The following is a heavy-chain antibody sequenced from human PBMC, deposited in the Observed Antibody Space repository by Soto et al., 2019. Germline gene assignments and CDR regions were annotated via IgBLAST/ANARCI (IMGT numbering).Heavy chain of an antibody. D-gene: IGHD3-10*01. J-gene: IGHJ6*02. V-gene: IGHV1-18*01. CDR2: ISPYNGNT. CDR1: GYTFTTYG. CDR3: ARESRFLLSRYYNDGLDV. Sequence: QVQLVQSGAEVKKPGASVKVSCKASGYTFTTYGISWVRQAPGQGLEWMGWISPYNGNTNYPQRFQGRVTMTTDTCTNTAYMELRSVRSDDTAVYYWARESRFLLSRYYNDGLDVWGQGTTVTVSS.